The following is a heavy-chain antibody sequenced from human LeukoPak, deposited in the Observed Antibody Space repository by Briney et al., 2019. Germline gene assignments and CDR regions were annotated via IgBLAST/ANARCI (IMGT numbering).Heavy chain of an antibody. CDR1: GGSISSYY. J-gene: IGHJ4*02. V-gene: IGHV4-59*01. CDR2: ISYSGST. Sequence: SETLSLTCTVSGGSISSYYWNWIRQPPGKGLEWIGYISYSGSTNYNPSLKSRVTISVDTSKNQFSLKLSSVTAADTAVYYCARIIHSSSWSPSDYWGQGTLVTVSS. D-gene: IGHD6-13*01. CDR3: ARIIHSSSWSPSDY.